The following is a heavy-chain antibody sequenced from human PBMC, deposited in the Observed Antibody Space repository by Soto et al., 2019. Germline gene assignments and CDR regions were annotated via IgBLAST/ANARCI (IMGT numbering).Heavy chain of an antibody. D-gene: IGHD6-13*01. CDR3: ARDYYSSSLDWFDP. V-gene: IGHV4-59*11. Sequence: SVTLSLTCTVSGGSISSHYWSWIRQPPGKGLEWIGYIYYSGSTNYNPSLKSRVTISVDTSKNQFSLKLSSVTAADTAVYYCARDYYSSSLDWFDPWGQGTLVTVSS. CDR2: IYYSGST. J-gene: IGHJ5*02. CDR1: GGSISSHY.